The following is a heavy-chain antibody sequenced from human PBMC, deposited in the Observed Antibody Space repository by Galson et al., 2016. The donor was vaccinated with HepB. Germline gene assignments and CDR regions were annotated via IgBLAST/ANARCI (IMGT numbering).Heavy chain of an antibody. CDR1: GGSFSSHA. D-gene: IGHD5-12*01. J-gene: IGHJ6*02. V-gene: IGHV1-69*13. CDR2: IIPTVDTE. CDR3: ARGLGYDDGMDV. Sequence: SVKVSCKAFGGSFSSHAISWVRQAPGQGLEWMGGIIPTVDTEKYAQKFQGRVTITADESTTTIYMDVSSLRYEDTAVYYCARGLGYDDGMDVWGQGTTVTVSS.